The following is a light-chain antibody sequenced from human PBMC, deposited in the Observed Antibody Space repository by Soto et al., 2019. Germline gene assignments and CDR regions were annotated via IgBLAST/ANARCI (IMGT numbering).Light chain of an antibody. CDR3: GSYTASDTRV. J-gene: IGLJ2*01. CDR1: SSDVGGYNY. Sequence: QSALTQPASVSGSPGQSITISCTGSSSDVGGYNYVSWYQQHPGKAPKLIIYSVSNRPSGVSNRFSGSKSGNTASLTISGLQAEDEADYYCGSYTASDTRVFGGGTKLTVL. CDR2: SVS. V-gene: IGLV2-14*01.